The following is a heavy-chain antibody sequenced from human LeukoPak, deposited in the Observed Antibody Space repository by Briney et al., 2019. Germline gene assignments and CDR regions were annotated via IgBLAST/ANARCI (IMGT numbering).Heavy chain of an antibody. CDR1: GYSIRSGFY. CDR2: IYHSGIT. D-gene: IGHD3-3*01. J-gene: IGHJ6*03. V-gene: IGHV4-38-2*02. CDR3: ARVVFEDFGVVIMGSYYMDV. Sequence: PSETLSLTCTVSGYSIRSGFYWGWIRQPPGKGLEWIGNIYHSGITYYTPSLKSRVTISVDTSKNQFSLKLSSVTAADTAVYYCARVVFEDFGVVIMGSYYMDVWGKGTTVTVSS.